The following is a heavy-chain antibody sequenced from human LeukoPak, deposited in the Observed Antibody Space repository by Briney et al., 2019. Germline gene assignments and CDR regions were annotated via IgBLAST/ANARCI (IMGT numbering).Heavy chain of an antibody. CDR1: GDSVSSNSAA. J-gene: IGHJ4*02. CDR3: TREYTYGRIDY. CDR2: TYYRSKWYN. Sequence: SQTLSLTCAISGDSVSSNSAAWNWFRQSPSRGLEWLGRTYYRSKWYNDYVLSVKSRITILPDTSKNQFSLQLTCVTREDTAVYYCTREYTYGRIDYWGQGTLVTVSS. V-gene: IGHV6-1*01. D-gene: IGHD5-18*01.